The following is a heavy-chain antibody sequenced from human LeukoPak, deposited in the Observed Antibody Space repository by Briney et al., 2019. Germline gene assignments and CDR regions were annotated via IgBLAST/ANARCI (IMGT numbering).Heavy chain of an antibody. CDR1: GGSISSSSYY. J-gene: IGHJ4*02. Sequence: SETLSLTCTVSGGSISSSSYYWGRIRQPPGKGLEWIGSIYYSGSTYYNPSLKSRVTISVDTSKNQFSLKLSSVTAADTAVYYCARAEYYYGSGSYYNYYFDYWGQGTLVTVSS. CDR3: ARAEYYYGSGSYYNYYFDY. D-gene: IGHD3-10*01. V-gene: IGHV4-39*01. CDR2: IYYSGST.